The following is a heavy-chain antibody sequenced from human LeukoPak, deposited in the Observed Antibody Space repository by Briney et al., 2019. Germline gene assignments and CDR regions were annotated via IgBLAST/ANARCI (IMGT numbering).Heavy chain of an antibody. CDR2: INPKTGVT. V-gene: IGHV1-2*02. Sequence: ASVKVSCKASGYTFTGYYMHWVRQAPGQGLEWMGWINPKTGVTTYAQKFQDRVTMTLETSLRTPHTELNSLRSDDTAPYYSAHWGGYGSGSVFDYWGQGTLVTVSS. J-gene: IGHJ4*02. CDR1: GYTFTGYY. D-gene: IGHD3-10*01. CDR3: AHWGGYGSGSVFDY.